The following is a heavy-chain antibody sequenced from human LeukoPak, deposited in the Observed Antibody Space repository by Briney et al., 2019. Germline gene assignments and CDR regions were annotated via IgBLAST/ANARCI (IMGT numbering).Heavy chain of an antibody. CDR1: GFTFSSYG. CDR3: ARRKAGPHAFDI. J-gene: IGHJ3*02. CDR2: IRYDGSKK. V-gene: IGHV3-30*02. Sequence: GGSLRLSCAASGFTFSSYGMHWVRQAPGKGLEWVTFIRYDGSKKYYADSVKGRFTISRDNSKNTLYLQMNSLRAEDTAVYYCARRKAGPHAFDIWGQGTMVTVSS. D-gene: IGHD6-19*01.